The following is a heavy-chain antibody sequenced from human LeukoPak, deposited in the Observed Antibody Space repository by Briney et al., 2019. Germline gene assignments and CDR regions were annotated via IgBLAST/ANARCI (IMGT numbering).Heavy chain of an antibody. V-gene: IGHV3-30*02. CDR2: IRYDGSNK. CDR3: AKDDPYGEPFDY. J-gene: IGHJ4*02. D-gene: IGHD1-14*01. CDR1: GFTFSSYG. Sequence: GGSLRLSCAAAGFTFSSYGMHWVRQAPGKGLEWVAFIRYDGSNKYYADSVKGRFTISRDNSKNTLYLQMNSLRAEDTAVYYCAKDDPYGEPFDYWGRGTLVTVSS.